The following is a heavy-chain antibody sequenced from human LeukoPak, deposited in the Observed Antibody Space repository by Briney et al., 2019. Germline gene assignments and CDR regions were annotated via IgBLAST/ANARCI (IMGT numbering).Heavy chain of an antibody. Sequence: GGSLRLSCAASGFTFSSYAMHWVRQAPGKGLEWVAVISYDGSNKYYADSVKGRFTISRDNSKNTLYLQMNSLRAEDTAVYYCAKGLATAMVSVPFDHWGQGTLVTVSS. V-gene: IGHV3-30-3*01. CDR1: GFTFSSYA. D-gene: IGHD5-18*01. CDR3: AKGLATAMVSVPFDH. CDR2: ISYDGSNK. J-gene: IGHJ4*02.